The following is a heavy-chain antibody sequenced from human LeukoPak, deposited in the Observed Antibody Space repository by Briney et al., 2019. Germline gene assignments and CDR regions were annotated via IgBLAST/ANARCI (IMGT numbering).Heavy chain of an antibody. V-gene: IGHV3-11*01. Sequence: GGSLRLSCEASGFSVSNYYMVWVRQSPGKGLECISYIPNDDSVIYYADSVRGRLSVSRDSAKNSLSLQLNSLRAEDTAVYYCAREQWFRWEYWGQGILVTVSS. CDR2: IPNDDSVI. D-gene: IGHD3-22*01. CDR3: AREQWFRWEY. CDR1: GFSVSNYY. J-gene: IGHJ4*02.